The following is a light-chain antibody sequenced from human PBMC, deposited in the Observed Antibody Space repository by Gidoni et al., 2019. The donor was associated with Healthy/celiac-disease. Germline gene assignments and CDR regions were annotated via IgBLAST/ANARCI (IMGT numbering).Light chain of an antibody. CDR2: WAS. Sequence: DLVMTQSPDSLAVSLGERATINCKSSQSVLYSSNNKNYLAWYQQKPGQPPKLLIYWASTWESGVPDRFSGSGSGTDFTLTISSLQAEDVAVYYCQQYYSTPLTFXQXTKVEIK. CDR1: QSVLYSSNNKNY. J-gene: IGKJ1*01. V-gene: IGKV4-1*01. CDR3: QQYYSTPLT.